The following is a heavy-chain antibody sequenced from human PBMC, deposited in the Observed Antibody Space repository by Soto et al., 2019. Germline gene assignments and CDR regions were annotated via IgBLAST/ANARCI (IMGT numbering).Heavy chain of an antibody. CDR1: GGSISSYY. CDR3: ARRGYDFWSGYQPKKKNYYYYVDV. CDR2: IYYSGST. D-gene: IGHD3-3*01. Sequence: SETLSLTCTVSGGSISSYYWSWIRQPPGKGLEWIGYIYYSGSTNYNPSLKSRVTISVDTSKNQFSLKLSSVTAADTAVYYCARRGYDFWSGYQPKKKNYYYYVDVWGKGTTVTVSS. J-gene: IGHJ6*03. V-gene: IGHV4-59*08.